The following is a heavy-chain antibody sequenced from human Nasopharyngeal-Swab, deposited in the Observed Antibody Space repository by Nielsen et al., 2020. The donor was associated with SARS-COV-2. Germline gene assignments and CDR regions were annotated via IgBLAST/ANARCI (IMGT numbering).Heavy chain of an antibody. D-gene: IGHD6-13*01. CDR3: ASSPAAAGTVYYYYGMDV. CDR2: ISSSSSYI. Sequence: GGSLRLSCAASGFTFSSYSMNWVRQAPGKGLEWVSSISSSSSYIYYADSVKGRFTISRDNAKNLLYLQMNSLRAEDTAVYYCASSPAAAGTVYYYYGMDVWGQGTTVTVSS. V-gene: IGHV3-21*01. J-gene: IGHJ6*02. CDR1: GFTFSSYS.